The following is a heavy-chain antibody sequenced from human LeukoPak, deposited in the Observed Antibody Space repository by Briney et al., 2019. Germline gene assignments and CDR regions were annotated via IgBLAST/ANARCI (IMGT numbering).Heavy chain of an antibody. Sequence: SVKVSCKASGGTFSSYAISWVRQAPGQGLEWMGRIIPILGIANYAQKFQGRVTITADKSASTAYMELSSLRSEDTAVYYCARGKEMATTIRGFGAFDIWGQGTMVTVSS. CDR3: ARGKEMATTIRGFGAFDI. V-gene: IGHV1-69*04. CDR2: IIPILGIA. CDR1: GGTFSSYA. J-gene: IGHJ3*02. D-gene: IGHD5-24*01.